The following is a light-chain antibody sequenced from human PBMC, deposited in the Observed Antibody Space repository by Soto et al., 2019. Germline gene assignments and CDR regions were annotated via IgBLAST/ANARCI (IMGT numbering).Light chain of an antibody. CDR3: QQYGNSPFT. CDR1: QSVTGAK. Sequence: LTQSPGPLSWSPGHSAALSCRASQSVTGAKVAWYQQRPGQAPMLRIYGRSTRATDIPARFRGSGSGTEYTLTINRLEPEDFALYYCQQYGNSPFTFGQGTKLEI. CDR2: GRS. J-gene: IGKJ2*01. V-gene: IGKV3-20*01.